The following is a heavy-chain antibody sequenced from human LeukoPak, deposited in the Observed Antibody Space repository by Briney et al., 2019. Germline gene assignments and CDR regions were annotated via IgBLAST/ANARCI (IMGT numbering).Heavy chain of an antibody. CDR1: GLTFSSYG. V-gene: IGHV3-30*02. D-gene: IGHD2-15*01. CDR3: ANPYCSGGSCYSGVFDY. J-gene: IGHJ4*02. Sequence: PGGSLRLSCAASGLTFSSYGMHWVRQAPGKGLEWVAFIRYDGSNKYYADSVKGRFTISRDNSKNTLYLQMNSLRAEDTAVYYCANPYCSGGSCYSGVFDYWGQGTLVTVSS. CDR2: IRYDGSNK.